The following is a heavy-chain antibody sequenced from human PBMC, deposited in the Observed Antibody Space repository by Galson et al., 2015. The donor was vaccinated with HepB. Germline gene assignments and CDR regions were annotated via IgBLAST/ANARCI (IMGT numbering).Heavy chain of an antibody. J-gene: IGHJ4*02. CDR2: IWYDGSNK. CDR3: ARDLVPQYYYDSSGYYSPFDY. D-gene: IGHD3-22*01. CDR1: GFTFSSYG. Sequence: LRLSCAASGFTFSSYGTHWVRQAPGKGLEWVAVIWYDGSNKYYADSVKGRFTISRDNSKNTLYLQMNSLRAEDTAVYYCARDLVPQYYYDSSGYYSPFDYWGQGTLVTVSS. V-gene: IGHV3-33*01.